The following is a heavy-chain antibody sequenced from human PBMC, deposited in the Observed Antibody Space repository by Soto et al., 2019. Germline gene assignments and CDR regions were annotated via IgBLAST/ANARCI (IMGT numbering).Heavy chain of an antibody. D-gene: IGHD2-15*01. J-gene: IGHJ5*02. Sequence: SVKVSCKGSVCTFSSYAISWVRQAPGQGLEWMGGIVPLFGTAKYAQRFQGRLTITADESTTTAYMELSSLRFEDTAVYYCARGVVVVAASQLGWFGHWGQGTLVTVSS. V-gene: IGHV1-69*13. CDR1: VCTFSSYA. CDR2: IVPLFGTA. CDR3: ARGVVVVAASQLGWFGH.